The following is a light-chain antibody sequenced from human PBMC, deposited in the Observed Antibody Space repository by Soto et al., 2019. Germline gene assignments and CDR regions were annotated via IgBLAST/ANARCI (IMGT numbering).Light chain of an antibody. CDR1: NSDIGRYNF. V-gene: IGLV2-14*01. Sequence: QSVLTQPASVSGSAGQSISISCAGTNSDIGRYNFVSWYQQRPGQAPQLLIFDVSNRPSGISDRFSGSKSGTTASLTISGLQAEDEADYYCNSYKSTGPPYVFGTWTKVTVL. CDR2: DVS. CDR3: NSYKSTGPPYV. J-gene: IGLJ1*01.